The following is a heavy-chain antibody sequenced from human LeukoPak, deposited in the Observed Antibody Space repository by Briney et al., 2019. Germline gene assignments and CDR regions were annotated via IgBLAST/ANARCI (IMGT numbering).Heavy chain of an antibody. Sequence: GGSLRLSCAASGFSITDHYMDWVRQAPGKGLEGVGRTRNKPNGYTTDYGTSVKGRFIVSRDDSENSLYLQMNGLKTEDTDVYYCVRVRHGDYFDYWGQGTLVTVSS. CDR2: TRNKPNGYTT. CDR3: VRVRHGDYFDY. CDR1: GFSITDHY. J-gene: IGHJ4*02. V-gene: IGHV3-72*01. D-gene: IGHD4-17*01.